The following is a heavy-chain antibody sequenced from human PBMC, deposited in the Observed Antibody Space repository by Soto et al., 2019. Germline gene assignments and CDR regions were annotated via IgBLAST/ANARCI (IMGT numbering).Heavy chain of an antibody. CDR3: ARVRSEGPNWNYLDPYYYYGMDV. CDR1: GFTFSSYW. Sequence: GGSLRLSCAASGFTFSSYWMHWVRQAPGKGLVWVSRINSDGSSTSYADSVKGRFTISRDNAKNTLYLQMNSLRAEDTAVYYCARVRSEGPNWNYLDPYYYYGMDVWGQGTTVTVSS. CDR2: INSDGSST. J-gene: IGHJ6*02. V-gene: IGHV3-74*01. D-gene: IGHD1-7*01.